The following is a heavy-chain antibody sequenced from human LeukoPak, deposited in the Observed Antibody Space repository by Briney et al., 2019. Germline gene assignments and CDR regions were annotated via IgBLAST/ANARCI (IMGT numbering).Heavy chain of an antibody. V-gene: IGHV4-30-4*01. CDR3: ARDAYYYETRAAFDI. CDR1: GGSISSGDYY. D-gene: IGHD3-22*01. J-gene: IGHJ3*02. CDR2: IYYSGST. Sequence: SETLSLTCTVSGGSISSGDYYWSWIRQPPGKGLEWIGYIYYSGSTYYNPSLKSRVTISVDTSKNQFSLKLSSVTAADTAVYYRARDAYYYETRAAFDIWGQGTMVTVSS.